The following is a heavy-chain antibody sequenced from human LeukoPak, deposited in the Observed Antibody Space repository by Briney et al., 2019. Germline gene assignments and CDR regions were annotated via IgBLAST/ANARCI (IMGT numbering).Heavy chain of an antibody. Sequence: GGSLRLSCAASGFTFSDYDMHWVRQAPGKGLEWVAVISYNGNHKYYADSVKGRFTISRDNSKNTLYLQMNSLRAEDTAVYYCAKDGHYDFWSGYYTNFDYWGQGTLVTVPS. CDR3: AKDGHYDFWSGYYTNFDY. CDR1: GFTFSDYD. V-gene: IGHV3-30*18. D-gene: IGHD3-3*01. CDR2: ISYNGNHK. J-gene: IGHJ4*02.